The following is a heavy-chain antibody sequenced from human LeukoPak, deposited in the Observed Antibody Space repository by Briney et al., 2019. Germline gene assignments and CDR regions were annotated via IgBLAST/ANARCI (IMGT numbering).Heavy chain of an antibody. CDR3: ARASVLYYYDSSGAFGI. Sequence: GGSLRLSCAASGFTFSSYSMNWVRQAPGKGLEWVSSISSSSSYIYYADSVKGRFTISRDNAKNSLYLQMNSLRAEDTAVYYCARASVLYYYDSSGAFGIWGQGTMVTVSS. J-gene: IGHJ3*02. CDR1: GFTFSSYS. V-gene: IGHV3-21*01. CDR2: ISSSSSYI. D-gene: IGHD3-22*01.